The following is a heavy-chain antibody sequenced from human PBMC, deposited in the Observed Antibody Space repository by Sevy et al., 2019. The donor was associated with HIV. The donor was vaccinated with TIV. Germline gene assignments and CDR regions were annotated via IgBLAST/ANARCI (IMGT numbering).Heavy chain of an antibody. CDR1: GFTFSTYS. D-gene: IGHD2-8*01. CDR3: ASGVLRGMMSDY. V-gene: IGHV3-21*01. J-gene: IGHJ4*02. Sequence: GGSLRLSCAASGFTFSTYSMNWVRQAPGKGLEWVSSISSSSSYIYYADSMKGRFTISRDNAKNSLYLQMNSLRAEDTAVYYCASGVLRGMMSDYWGQGTLVTVSS. CDR2: ISSSSSYI.